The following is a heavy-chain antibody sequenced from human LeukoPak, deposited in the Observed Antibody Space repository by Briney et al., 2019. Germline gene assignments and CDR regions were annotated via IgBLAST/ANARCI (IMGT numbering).Heavy chain of an antibody. CDR3: ARGLQQQQILGDYYYGMDV. Sequence: PGGSLRLSCAASGFTFSSYGMHWARQAPGKGLEWVAVIWYDGSNKYYADSVKGRFTISRDNSKNTLYLQMNNLRTEDTAVYYCARGLQQQQILGDYYYGMDVWGQGTTVTVSS. D-gene: IGHD6-13*01. J-gene: IGHJ6*02. V-gene: IGHV3-33*01. CDR1: GFTFSSYG. CDR2: IWYDGSNK.